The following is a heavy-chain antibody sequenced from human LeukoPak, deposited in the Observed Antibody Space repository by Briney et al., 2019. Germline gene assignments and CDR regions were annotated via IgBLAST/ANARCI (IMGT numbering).Heavy chain of an antibody. CDR3: AKGKIVHAFDI. V-gene: IGHV3-30*18. D-gene: IGHD1-26*01. Sequence: GGSLRLSCAASGFTFSSYGMHWVRQAPGKGLEWVAVMSFDGSHTYYADSVKGRFTISRDNSKNTLYLQMNSLRAEDTAVYYCAKGKIVHAFDIWGQGTMVTVSS. J-gene: IGHJ3*02. CDR1: GFTFSSYG. CDR2: MSFDGSHT.